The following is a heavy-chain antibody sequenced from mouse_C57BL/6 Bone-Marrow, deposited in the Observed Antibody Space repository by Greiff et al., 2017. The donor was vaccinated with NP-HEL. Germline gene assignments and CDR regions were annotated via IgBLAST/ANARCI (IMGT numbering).Heavy chain of an antibody. CDR1: GFTFSSYA. Sequence: EVKLMESGGGLVKPGGSLKLSCAASGFTFSSYAMSWVRQTPGKRLEWVATISDGGSYTYYPANVKGRFTISRDNAKNNLYLQMSHLKSEDTAMYYCAREDGNFDYWGQGTTLTVSS. J-gene: IGHJ2*01. CDR3: AREDGNFDY. D-gene: IGHD2-1*01. CDR2: ISDGGSYT. V-gene: IGHV5-4*01.